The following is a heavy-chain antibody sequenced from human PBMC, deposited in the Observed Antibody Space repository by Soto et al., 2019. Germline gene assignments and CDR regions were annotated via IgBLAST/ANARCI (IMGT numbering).Heavy chain of an antibody. J-gene: IGHJ4*02. CDR1: GFTVSTKY. Sequence: PGGSLRLSCAASGFTVSTKYMSWVRQAPGKGLEWVSVIYSGGSTFYADSVRGRFTISRDNSKNTVNLQMNSLRAEDTAVYYCASDHWAADYWGQGPLVTVSS. V-gene: IGHV3-66*01. CDR3: ASDHWAADY. D-gene: IGHD3-16*01. CDR2: IYSGGST.